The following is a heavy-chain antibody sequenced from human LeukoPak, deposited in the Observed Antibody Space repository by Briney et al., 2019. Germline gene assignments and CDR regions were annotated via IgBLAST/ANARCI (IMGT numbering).Heavy chain of an antibody. J-gene: IGHJ6*03. D-gene: IGHD3-3*01. CDR3: AKGNYDFWSGYYKGGYYYYYMDV. V-gene: IGHV3-23*01. CDR1: GFTFSSYA. Sequence: GGSLRLSCAASGFTFSSYAMSWVRQAPGKGLEWVSAISGSGGSTYYADSVKGRFTISRDNSKNTLYLQMNSLRAEDTAVHYCAKGNYDFWSGYYKGGYYYYYMDVWGKGTTVTVSS. CDR2: ISGSGGST.